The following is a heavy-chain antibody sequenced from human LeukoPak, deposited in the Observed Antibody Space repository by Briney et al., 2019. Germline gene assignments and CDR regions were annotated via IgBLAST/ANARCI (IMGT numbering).Heavy chain of an antibody. Sequence: GGSLRLSCAASGFTFSSYGMHWVRQAPGKGLEWVAFIRYDGSNKYYADSVKGRFTISRDNSKSTLYLQMNSLRAEDTAVYYCAKDRNLPIYGDYCFDYWGQGTLVTVSS. J-gene: IGHJ4*02. CDR3: AKDRNLPIYGDYCFDY. CDR1: GFTFSSYG. CDR2: IRYDGSNK. D-gene: IGHD4-17*01. V-gene: IGHV3-30*02.